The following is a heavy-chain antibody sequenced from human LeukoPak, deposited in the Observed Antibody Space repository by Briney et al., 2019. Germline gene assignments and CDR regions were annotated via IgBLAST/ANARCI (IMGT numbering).Heavy chain of an antibody. CDR3: VNFGYSNTSYFSS. J-gene: IGHJ4*02. CDR2: INPNSGDT. Sequence: ASVKVSCKASKDTFTDYYMHWVRQAPGQGLRWMGWINPNSGDTNYAEKFQGRTTMTRDTSISTAYMELRSLTSDDTAVYYCVNFGYSNTSYFSSWGQGTLVTVSS. V-gene: IGHV1-2*02. D-gene: IGHD5-12*01. CDR1: KDTFTDYY.